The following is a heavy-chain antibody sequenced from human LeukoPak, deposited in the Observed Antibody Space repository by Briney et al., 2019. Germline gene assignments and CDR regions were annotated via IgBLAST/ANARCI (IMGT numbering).Heavy chain of an antibody. V-gene: IGHV3-30*18. CDR1: GFTFSSNV. CDR3: TKGGCSGGSCYFEY. D-gene: IGHD2-15*01. Sequence: PGRSLRLSCAASGFTFSSNVMHWVRQAPGKGLEWVAVISYDGSNKYYADSVKGRFTISRDNSKNTLNLQMNSLRAEDTAVYYCTKGGCSGGSCYFEYWGQGTLVTVSS. CDR2: ISYDGSNK. J-gene: IGHJ4*02.